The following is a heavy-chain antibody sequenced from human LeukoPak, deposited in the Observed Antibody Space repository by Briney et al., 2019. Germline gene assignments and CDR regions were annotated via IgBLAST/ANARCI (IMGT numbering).Heavy chain of an antibody. CDR3: ARGVYYYDSGGYPYYYYGMDV. D-gene: IGHD3-22*01. Sequence: SETLSLTCTVSGGSISSYYWSWIRQPAGKGLEWIGRIYTSGSTNFNPSLKSRVTISVDTSKNQFSLKLSSVTAADTAVYYCARGVYYYDSGGYPYYYYGMDVWGQGTAVTVSS. V-gene: IGHV4-4*07. J-gene: IGHJ6*02. CDR2: IYTSGST. CDR1: GGSISSYY.